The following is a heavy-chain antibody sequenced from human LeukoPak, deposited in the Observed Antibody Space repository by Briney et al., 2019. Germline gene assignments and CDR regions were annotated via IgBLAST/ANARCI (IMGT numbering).Heavy chain of an antibody. V-gene: IGHV3-23*01. J-gene: IGHJ6*02. CDR2: ISGSGGST. Sequence: PGGSLTLFCAASGFPFNSYAMSWLRHAPGKGLECVSAISGSGGSTYYADSVKGRFTISRDNSKNTLYLQMNSLRAEDTAVYYCAKDGARTYYYGSGSGRKTENYYYYGMDVWGQGTTVTVSS. CDR1: GFPFNSYA. CDR3: AKDGARTYYYGSGSGRKTENYYYYGMDV. D-gene: IGHD3-10*01.